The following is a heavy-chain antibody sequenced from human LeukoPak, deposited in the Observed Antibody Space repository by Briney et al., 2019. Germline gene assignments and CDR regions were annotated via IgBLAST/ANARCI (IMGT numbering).Heavy chain of an antibody. CDR3: ARAGTKGFDI. V-gene: IGHV1-69*01. Sequence: SVKVSCKASGGTFSSYAISWVRQAPGQGLEWMGRIIPIFGTANYAQKFKGRVTITADESTSTAYLELSSLRAEDTAVYFCARAGTKGFDIWGRGTMVSVSS. J-gene: IGHJ3*02. CDR2: IIPIFGTA. CDR1: GGTFSSYA. D-gene: IGHD1-7*01.